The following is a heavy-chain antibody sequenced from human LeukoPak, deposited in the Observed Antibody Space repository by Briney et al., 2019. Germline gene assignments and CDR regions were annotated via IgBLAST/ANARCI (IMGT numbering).Heavy chain of an antibody. D-gene: IGHD4-23*01. Sequence: SETLSLTCTVSGGSISSYYWSWIRQPPGKGLEWIGYIYYSGSTNYNPSLKSRVTISVDTSKNQFSLKLSSVTAADTAVYYCASQVVTLGPDAFDIWGQGTMVTVSS. CDR3: ASQVVTLGPDAFDI. CDR1: GGSISSYY. J-gene: IGHJ3*02. V-gene: IGHV4-59*12. CDR2: IYYSGST.